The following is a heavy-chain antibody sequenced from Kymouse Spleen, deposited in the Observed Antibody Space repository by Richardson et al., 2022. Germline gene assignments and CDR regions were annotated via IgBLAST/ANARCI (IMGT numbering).Heavy chain of an antibody. Sequence: EVQLVESGGGLVKPGGSLRLSCAASGFTFSSYSMNWVRQAPGKGLEWVSSISSSSSYIYYADSVKGRFTISRDNAKNSLYLQMNSLRAEDTAVYYCARDGYCTNGVCAEYFQHWGQGTLVTVSS. J-gene: IGHJ1*01. CDR2: ISSSSSYI. V-gene: IGHV3-21*03. CDR3: ARDGYCTNGVCAEYFQH. CDR1: GFTFSSYS. D-gene: IGHD2-8*01.